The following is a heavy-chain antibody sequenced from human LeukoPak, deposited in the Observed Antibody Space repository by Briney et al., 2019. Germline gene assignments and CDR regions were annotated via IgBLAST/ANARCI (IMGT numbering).Heavy chain of an antibody. CDR2: INTNTGNP. CDR1: GYTFASYA. J-gene: IGHJ4*02. CDR3: ARVRARGQLWLQGY. Sequence: GASVKVSCKASGYTFASYAMNWVRQAPGQGLEWMGWINTNTGNPTYAQGFTGRFVFSLDTSVSTAYLQISSLKAEDTAVYYCARVRARGQLWLQGYWGQGTLVTVPS. V-gene: IGHV7-4-1*02. D-gene: IGHD5-18*01.